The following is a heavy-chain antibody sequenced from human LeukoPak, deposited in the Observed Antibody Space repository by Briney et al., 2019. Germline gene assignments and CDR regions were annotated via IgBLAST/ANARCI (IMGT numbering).Heavy chain of an antibody. Sequence: GGSLRLSCTASGFTFCDYAMSWFRQAPGKGLEWVGFIRSKAYGGTTEYAASVKGRFTISRDDSKSIAYLQMNSLKTEDTAVYYCTRGGYGDYESWYAFDIWGQGTMVTVSS. CDR2: IRSKAYGGTT. CDR3: TRGGYGDYESWYAFDI. J-gene: IGHJ3*02. V-gene: IGHV3-49*03. CDR1: GFTFCDYA. D-gene: IGHD4-17*01.